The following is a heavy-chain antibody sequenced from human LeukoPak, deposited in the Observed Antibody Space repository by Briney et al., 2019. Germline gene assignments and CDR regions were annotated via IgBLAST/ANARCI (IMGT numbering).Heavy chain of an antibody. Sequence: GGSLRLSCAASGFTFSSYWMSWVRQAPGKGLEWVANIKQDGSEKYYVDSVKGRFTISRDNAKNTLYLQMNSLRAEDTAVYYCARVTTYDFWSGYYGFDYWGQGTLVTVSS. CDR3: ARVTTYDFWSGYYGFDY. V-gene: IGHV3-7*01. CDR2: IKQDGSEK. CDR1: GFTFSSYW. J-gene: IGHJ4*02. D-gene: IGHD3-3*01.